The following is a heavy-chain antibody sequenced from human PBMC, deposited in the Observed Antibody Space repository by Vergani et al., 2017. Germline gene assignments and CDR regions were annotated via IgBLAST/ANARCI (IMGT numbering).Heavy chain of an antibody. Sequence: QLQLQESGPGLVKPWETLSLTVPVFGGPISSISYYWGWICQPPGKGLEWIGSIYYSGSTYYNPSLKGRVTISVDTSKNQFSLNLSSVIAADTAVYYCASRYYGWGTYGYWGQGTLVTVSS. CDR3: ASRYYGWGTYGY. J-gene: IGHJ4*02. CDR2: IYYSGST. CDR1: GGPISSISYY. D-gene: IGHD3-10*01. V-gene: IGHV4-39*01.